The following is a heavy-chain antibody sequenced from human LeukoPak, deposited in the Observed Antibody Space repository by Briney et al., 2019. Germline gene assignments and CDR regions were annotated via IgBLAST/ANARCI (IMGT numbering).Heavy chain of an antibody. J-gene: IGHJ4*02. CDR3: ARGYCGGDCYSDY. V-gene: IGHV1-46*01. Sequence: ASVKVSCKASGYTFTSYYMHWVRQAPGQGLEWRGIINPSGGSTSYAQTFQGRVTMTRDTSTSPVYMELSSLRSEDTAVYYCARGYCGGDCYSDYWGQGTLVTVSS. CDR1: GYTFTSYY. D-gene: IGHD2-21*02. CDR2: INPSGGST.